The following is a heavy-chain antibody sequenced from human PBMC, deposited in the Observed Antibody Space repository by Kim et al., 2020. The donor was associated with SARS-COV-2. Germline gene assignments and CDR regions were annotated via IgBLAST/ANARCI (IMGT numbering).Heavy chain of an antibody. V-gene: IGHV3-43*02. CDR3: AIVVVPAAIHYYGMDV. D-gene: IGHD2-2*01. J-gene: IGHJ6*02. CDR1: GFTFDAYA. CDR2: ISGDGGST. Sequence: GGSLRLSCAAYGFTFDAYAMQWVRHAPGKGLEWVSLISGDGGSTYYADSVKGRFTIPRDNSKHSLYLQMNRLRTDDTALYYCAIVVVPAAIHYYGMDVWRQGTTVTVSS.